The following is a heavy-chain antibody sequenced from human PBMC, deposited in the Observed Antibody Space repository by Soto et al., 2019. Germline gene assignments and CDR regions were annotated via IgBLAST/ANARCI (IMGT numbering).Heavy chain of an antibody. CDR3: ATQFMYYDSSGPHSPYYYGMDV. D-gene: IGHD3-22*01. Sequence: GGSLRLSCAASGFTFSSYSMNWVRQAPGKGLEWVSSISSSSSYIYYADSVKGRFTISRDNAKNSLYLQMNSLGAEDTAVYYCATQFMYYDSSGPHSPYYYGMDVWGQGTTVTVSS. V-gene: IGHV3-21*01. CDR2: ISSSSSYI. CDR1: GFTFSSYS. J-gene: IGHJ6*02.